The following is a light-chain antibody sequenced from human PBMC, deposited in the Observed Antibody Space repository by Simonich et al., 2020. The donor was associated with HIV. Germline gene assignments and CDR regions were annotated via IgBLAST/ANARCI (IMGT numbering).Light chain of an antibody. CDR2: DAS. CDR1: QSVSSY. J-gene: IGKJ3*01. V-gene: IGKV3-11*01. Sequence: EIVLTQSPATLSLSPGERATLSCRASQSVSSYLAWYQQKPGQAPRLLIYDASNRATGIPARFSGSGSGTDFTLTISSLEPEDFATYYCQQYNSYSPIAFGPGTKVDIK. CDR3: QQYNSYSPIA.